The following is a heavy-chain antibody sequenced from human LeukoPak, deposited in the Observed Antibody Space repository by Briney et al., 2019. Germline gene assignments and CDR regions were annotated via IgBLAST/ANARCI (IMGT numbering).Heavy chain of an antibody. J-gene: IGHJ4*02. Sequence: GGSLRLSCAASGFTLANTWMHWVRQAPGKGLVWVSLINNEGSTTNYADSVKGQFTISRDNAKNTVYLQMNSLRAEDTAVYYCAVGGTYGSGSWGQGTLVTVSS. CDR2: INNEGSTT. CDR3: AVGGTYGSGS. V-gene: IGHV3-74*01. CDR1: GFTLANTW. D-gene: IGHD3-10*01.